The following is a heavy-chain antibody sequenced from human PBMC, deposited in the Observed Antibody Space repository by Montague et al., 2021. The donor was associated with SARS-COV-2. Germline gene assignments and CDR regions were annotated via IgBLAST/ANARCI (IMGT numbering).Heavy chain of an antibody. Sequence: SLRLSCAASGFTFSSYWMSWVRQAPGKGLEWVSNIKQDGSEKYYVDSVKGRFTISRDNAKNSLYLQMNSLRAEDTAVYYCAREGAVAGLYYYYGMDVWGQGTTATVSS. CDR3: AREGAVAGLYYYYGMDV. CDR2: IKQDGSEK. J-gene: IGHJ6*02. V-gene: IGHV3-7*01. CDR1: GFTFSSYW. D-gene: IGHD6-19*01.